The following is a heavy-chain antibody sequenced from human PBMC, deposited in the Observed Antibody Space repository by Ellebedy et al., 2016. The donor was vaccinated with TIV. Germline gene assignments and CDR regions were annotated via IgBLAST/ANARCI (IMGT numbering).Heavy chain of an antibody. CDR2: ISSSSSHI. D-gene: IGHD6-19*01. CDR3: ARNLGISVTGIGRFFDY. CDR1: GFTFSDFS. V-gene: IGHV3-21*01. J-gene: IGHJ4*02. Sequence: GESLKISCAGSGFTFSDFSMNWVRQAPGKGLEWVSSISSSSSHIHQADSVKGRFTISRDNAKNVLYLQLNRVRADDTAVYYYARNLGISVTGIGRFFDYWGQGALVTVSS.